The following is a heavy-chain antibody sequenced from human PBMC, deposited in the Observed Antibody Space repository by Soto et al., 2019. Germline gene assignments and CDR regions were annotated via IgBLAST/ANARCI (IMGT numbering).Heavy chain of an antibody. J-gene: IGHJ4*02. CDR1: GGSISSYY. D-gene: IGHD5-18*01. V-gene: IGHV4-59*01. Sequence: QVQLQESGPGLVKPSETLSLTCTVSGGSISSYYWSWIRQPPGKGLEWIGYIYYSGSTNYNPSLKSRVTISVDTSKNQFSLKLTSVTAADTAVYYCARDNGYSYGYNLDHWGQATLVTVSS. CDR2: IYYSGST. CDR3: ARDNGYSYGYNLDH.